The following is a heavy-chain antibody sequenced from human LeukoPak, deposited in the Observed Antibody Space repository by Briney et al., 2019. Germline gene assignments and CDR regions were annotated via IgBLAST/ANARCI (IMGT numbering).Heavy chain of an antibody. J-gene: IGHJ4*02. CDR1: GFTFNNYA. Sequence: GGSLRLSCEASGFTFNNYAMNWVRQTPGKGLEWVSTLSGSGDTTYYADSVKGRFTISRDNSKNTLYLQMYSLRAEGTAVYFCSKGLRHSGYSLFDYWGQGSLVTVSS. D-gene: IGHD3-22*01. V-gene: IGHV3-23*01. CDR3: SKGLRHSGYSLFDY. CDR2: LSGSGDTT.